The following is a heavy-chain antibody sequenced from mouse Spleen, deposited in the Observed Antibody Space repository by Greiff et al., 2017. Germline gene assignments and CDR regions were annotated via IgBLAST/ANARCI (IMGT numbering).Heavy chain of an antibody. CDR3: TYGNVFAY. V-gene: IGHV1-81*01. Sequence: VQLQQSGAELARPGASVKLSCKASGYTFTSYGISWVKQRTGQGLEWIGEIYPRSGNTYYNEKFKGKATLTADKSSSTAYMELRSLTSEDSAVYFCTYGNVFAYWGQGTLVTVSA. CDR2: IYPRSGNT. CDR1: GYTFTSYG. D-gene: IGHD2-10*02. J-gene: IGHJ3*01.